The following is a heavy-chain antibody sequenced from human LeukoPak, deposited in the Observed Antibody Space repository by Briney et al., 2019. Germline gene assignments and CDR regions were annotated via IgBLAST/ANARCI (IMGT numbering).Heavy chain of an antibody. J-gene: IGHJ3*02. V-gene: IGHV3-48*03. D-gene: IGHD3-10*01. CDR2: SSSSGTTI. Sequence: GGSLRLSCATSGFTFSSYEMNWVRQAPGKGLEWVSSSSSSGTTIYYADSVKGRFTISRDNAKNSLYLQMNSLRAEDTAVYYCAKDHRRVGAFDIWGQGTMVTVSS. CDR1: GFTFSSYE. CDR3: AKDHRRVGAFDI.